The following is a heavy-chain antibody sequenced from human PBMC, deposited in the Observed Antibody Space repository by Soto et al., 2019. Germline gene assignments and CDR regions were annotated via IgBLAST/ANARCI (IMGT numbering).Heavy chain of an antibody. Sequence: GGSLRLSCAASGFTFSSYGMHWVRQAPGKGLEWVAVISYDGSNKYYADSVKGRFTISRDNSKNTLYLQMNSLRAEDTAVYYCAKGGLSGYDFPYYYYYMDVWGKGTTVTVSS. CDR3: AKGGLSGYDFPYYYYYMDV. V-gene: IGHV3-30*18. J-gene: IGHJ6*03. D-gene: IGHD5-12*01. CDR2: ISYDGSNK. CDR1: GFTFSSYG.